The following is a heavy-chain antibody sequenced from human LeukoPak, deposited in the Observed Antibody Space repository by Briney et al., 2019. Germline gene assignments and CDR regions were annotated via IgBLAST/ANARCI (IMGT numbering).Heavy chain of an antibody. CDR3: ARGGIGYCSRTSCYTHLNWVDP. CDR2: ISAYNGNT. J-gene: IGHJ5*02. CDR1: GYTFTSYG. Sequence: ASVKVSCKASGYTFTSYGISWVRQAPGQGLEWMGWISAYNGNTNYAQKLQGRVTMTTDTSTSTAYMELRSLRSDDTAVYYCARGGIGYCSRTSCYTHLNWVDPWGQGTLVTVSS. V-gene: IGHV1-18*01. D-gene: IGHD2-2*02.